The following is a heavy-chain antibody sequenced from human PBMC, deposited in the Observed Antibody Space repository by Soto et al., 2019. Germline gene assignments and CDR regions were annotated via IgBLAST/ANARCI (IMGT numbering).Heavy chain of an antibody. J-gene: IGHJ3*02. Sequence: EVQLVESGGGLVKPGGSLRLSCAASGFTFSNAWMNWVRQAPGKGLEWVGRIKSKTDGGTTDYAAPVKGRFTISRDDSKNTLYLQMNSLKTEDTAVYYCTTVGIAVTGEIIEKDAFDIWGQGTMVTVSS. CDR1: GFTFSNAW. CDR2: IKSKTDGGTT. V-gene: IGHV3-15*07. D-gene: IGHD6-19*01. CDR3: TTVGIAVTGEIIEKDAFDI.